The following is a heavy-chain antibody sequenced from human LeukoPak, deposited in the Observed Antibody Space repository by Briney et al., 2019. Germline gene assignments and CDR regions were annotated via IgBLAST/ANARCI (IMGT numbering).Heavy chain of an antibody. CDR1: GFTFGSYA. Sequence: GGSLRLSCAASGFTFGSYAMNWVRQAPGKGLEWVSGISGNSGNTYYADSVKGRFTISRDNSKNSLYLQMNSLRAEDTAVYYCAKSRSYSILQRYFDYWGQGTLVTVSS. D-gene: IGHD6-13*01. J-gene: IGHJ4*02. V-gene: IGHV3-23*01. CDR2: ISGNSGNT. CDR3: AKSRSYSILQRYFDY.